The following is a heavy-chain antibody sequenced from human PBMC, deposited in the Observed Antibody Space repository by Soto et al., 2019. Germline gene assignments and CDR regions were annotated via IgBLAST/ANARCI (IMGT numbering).Heavy chain of an antibody. Sequence: GGSLRLSCAASGFTFSSYAMSWVRQAPGKGLEWISAISGSGGSTYYADSVKGRFTISRDNSKNTLYLQMNSLRAEDTAVYYCATRSYSLSIAAATPYYYYYYYMDVWGKGTTVTVSS. CDR2: ISGSGGST. D-gene: IGHD6-13*01. CDR3: ATRSYSLSIAAATPYYYYYYYMDV. CDR1: GFTFSSYA. V-gene: IGHV3-23*01. J-gene: IGHJ6*03.